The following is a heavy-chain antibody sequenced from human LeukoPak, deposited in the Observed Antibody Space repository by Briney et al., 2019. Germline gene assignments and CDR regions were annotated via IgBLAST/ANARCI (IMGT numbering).Heavy chain of an antibody. CDR2: IYYSGST. D-gene: IGHD6-13*01. J-gene: IGHJ3*02. V-gene: IGHV4-39*07. CDR3: ARSIFLWAAAGRAVDAFDI. CDR1: GGSISSSSYY. Sequence: SETLSLTCTVSGGSISSSSYYWGWIRQPPGKGLEWIGSIYYSGSTYYNPSLKSRVTISVDTSKNQFSLKLSSVTAADTAVYYCARSIFLWAAAGRAVDAFDIWGQGTMVTVSS.